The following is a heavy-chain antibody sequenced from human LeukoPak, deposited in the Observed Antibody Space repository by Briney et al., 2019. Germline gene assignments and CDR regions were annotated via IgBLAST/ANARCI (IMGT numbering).Heavy chain of an antibody. CDR3: ALKWGYYDSSGFDY. V-gene: IGHV4-59*06. J-gene: IGHJ4*02. CDR2: IYYSGST. CDR1: GGSISSYY. Sequence: SETLSLTCTVSGGSISSYYWSWIRQPAGKGLEWIGYIYYSGSTYYNPSLKSRVTISVDTSKNQFSLKLSSVTAADTAVYYCALKWGYYDSSGFDYWGQGTLVTVSS. D-gene: IGHD3-22*01.